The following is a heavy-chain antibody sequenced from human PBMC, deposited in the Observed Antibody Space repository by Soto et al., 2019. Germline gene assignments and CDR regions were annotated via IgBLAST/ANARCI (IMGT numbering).Heavy chain of an antibody. CDR2: MKGSSGST. Sequence: GGSLRLSCAASGFTFSNHAMGWVRQAPGKGLEWVSGMKGSSGSTHYADSVKGRFTISRDISRSTLYLQMDSLRAEDTVVYYCAKARGSLDPFEYWGQGTLVTVSS. CDR1: GFTFSNHA. V-gene: IGHV3-23*01. D-gene: IGHD3-3*01. J-gene: IGHJ4*02. CDR3: AKARGSLDPFEY.